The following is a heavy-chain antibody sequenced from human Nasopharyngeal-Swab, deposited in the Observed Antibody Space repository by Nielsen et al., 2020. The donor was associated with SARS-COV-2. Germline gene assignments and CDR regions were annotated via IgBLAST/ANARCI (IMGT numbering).Heavy chain of an antibody. V-gene: IGHV4-61*01. CDR2: IYYSGSS. CDR3: ARGGRGIFGGLGGGTIDY. CDR1: GGSVSSESYY. Sequence: SETLSLTCTVSGGSVSSESYYWTWVRQSPGKGLDWIGYIYYSGSSNYNPSLKSRVTISVDTSKNQFSLKLSSVTAADTAVYYCARGGRGIFGGLGGGTIDYWGQGTLVTVSS. J-gene: IGHJ4*02. D-gene: IGHD3-3*01.